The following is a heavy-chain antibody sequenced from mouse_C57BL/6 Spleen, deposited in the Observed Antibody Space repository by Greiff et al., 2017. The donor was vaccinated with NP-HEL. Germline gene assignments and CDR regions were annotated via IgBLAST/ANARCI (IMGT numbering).Heavy chain of an antibody. CDR1: GYTFTSYW. Sequence: VQLQQPGAELVKPGASVKLSCKASGYTFTSYWMQWVKQRPGQGLEWIGEIDPSDSYTNYNQKFKGKATLTVDTSSSTAYMQHSSLTSEDSAVYYCARGGSTMVTTFDYWGQGTTLTVSS. CDR2: IDPSDSYT. J-gene: IGHJ2*01. CDR3: ARGGSTMVTTFDY. V-gene: IGHV1-50*01. D-gene: IGHD2-2*01.